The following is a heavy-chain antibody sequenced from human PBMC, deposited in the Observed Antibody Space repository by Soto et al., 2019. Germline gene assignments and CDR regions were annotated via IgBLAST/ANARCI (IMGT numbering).Heavy chain of an antibody. D-gene: IGHD1-26*01. CDR3: ARHSGSWPEGRYYYGMDV. CDR2: TIPIFGTA. CDR1: GGTFSSYA. Sequence: QVQLVQSGAEVKKPGSSVKVSCKASGGTFSSYAISWVRQAPGQGLEWMGGTIPIFGTAGYAQKFQGRVTITAIESTSTAYMELSSLRSEDPAVYSCARHSGSWPEGRYYYGMDVWAPGCTVTVSS. J-gene: IGHJ6*02. V-gene: IGHV1-69*12.